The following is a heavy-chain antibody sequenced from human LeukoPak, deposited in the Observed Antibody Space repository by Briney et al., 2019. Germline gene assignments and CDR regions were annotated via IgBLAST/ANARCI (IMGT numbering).Heavy chain of an antibody. V-gene: IGHV4-31*03. Sequence: PSQTLSLTCTVSGGSISSGGYYWSWIRQHPGKGLEWIGYIYYSGSTYYNPSLKSRVTISVDTSKNQFSLKLSSVTAADTAVYHCARDSMVRGVNYFDYWGQGTLVTVSS. CDR2: IYYSGST. J-gene: IGHJ4*02. CDR3: ARDSMVRGVNYFDY. CDR1: GGSISSGGYY. D-gene: IGHD3-10*01.